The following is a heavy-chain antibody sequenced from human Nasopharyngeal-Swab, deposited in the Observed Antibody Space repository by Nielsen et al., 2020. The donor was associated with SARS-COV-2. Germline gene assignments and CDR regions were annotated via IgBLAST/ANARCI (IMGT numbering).Heavy chain of an antibody. V-gene: IGHV3-48*02. CDR3: ASPSSPGGY. CDR2: ISSSSSTI. J-gene: IGHJ4*02. D-gene: IGHD6-6*01. Sequence: WIRQPPGKGLEWVSYISSSSSTIYYADSVKGRFTISRDNAKNSLYLQMNSLRDEDTAVYYYASPSSPGGYWGQGALVTVSS.